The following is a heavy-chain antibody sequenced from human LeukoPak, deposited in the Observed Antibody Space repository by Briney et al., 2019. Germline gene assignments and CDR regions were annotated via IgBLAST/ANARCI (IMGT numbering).Heavy chain of an antibody. Sequence: GGSLRLSCATSGFTFSNSDMTWVRQAPGKGLEWVSSITTSSSYIYYAESVRGRFTISRDNAKNSLYLQMDNLRAEDTAVYYCARVSMAIDYWGQGTLVTVSS. CDR3: ARVSMAIDY. CDR2: ITTSSSYI. V-gene: IGHV3-21*01. J-gene: IGHJ4*02. CDR1: GFTFSNSD. D-gene: IGHD2-8*01.